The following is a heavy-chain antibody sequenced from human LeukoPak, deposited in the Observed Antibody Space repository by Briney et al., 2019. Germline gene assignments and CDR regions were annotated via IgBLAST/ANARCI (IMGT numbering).Heavy chain of an antibody. J-gene: IGHJ3*01. CDR3: ASKGDGSCSSLHCQGAFDF. CDR2: INPNSGGT. D-gene: IGHD2-2*01. Sequence: APVKVSCKASGYTFTGYYMHWVRQAPGQGLEWMGWINPNSGGTNYAQKFQGRVTMTRDTSISTAYVELSSLTSDDTAVYYCASKGDGSCSSLHCQGAFDFWGQGSMVTVSS. V-gene: IGHV1-2*02. CDR1: GYTFTGYY.